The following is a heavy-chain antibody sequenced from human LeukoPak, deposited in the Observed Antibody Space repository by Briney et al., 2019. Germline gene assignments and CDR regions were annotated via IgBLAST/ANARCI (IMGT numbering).Heavy chain of an antibody. Sequence: PSETLSLTCTVSGGSISSSSYYWGWIRQPPGKGLEWIGSIYYSGNTYYNPSLKSRVTISVDTSKKQFSLKLSSVTAADTAVYYCAREVVAAAGMGLSRDYYYYYGMDVWGQGTTVTVSS. D-gene: IGHD6-13*01. CDR1: GGSISSSSYY. V-gene: IGHV4-39*07. CDR2: IYYSGNT. CDR3: AREVVAAAGMGLSRDYYYYYGMDV. J-gene: IGHJ6*02.